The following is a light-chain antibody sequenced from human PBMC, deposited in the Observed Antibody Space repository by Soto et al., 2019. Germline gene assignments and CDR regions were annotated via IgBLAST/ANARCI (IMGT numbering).Light chain of an antibody. CDR3: QQYHSYPYP. CDR1: QSISSW. Sequence: DIQMTQAPSTLSASVGDRVTITCRASQSISSWLAWYKQKPGKDPKLLIYKASSLESGVPSRFSGSGSGTEFTLTLSSMQPDDFATYDCQQYHSYPYPFGQGTTREIK. J-gene: IGKJ2*01. V-gene: IGKV1-5*03. CDR2: KAS.